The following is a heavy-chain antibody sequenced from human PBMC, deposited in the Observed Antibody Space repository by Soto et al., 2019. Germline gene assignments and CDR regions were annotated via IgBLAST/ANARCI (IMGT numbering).Heavy chain of an antibody. J-gene: IGHJ4*02. CDR2: SSATGAGT. V-gene: IGHV3-23*01. CDR1: GFTFSSYG. D-gene: IGHD1-7*01. Sequence: EVQLLESGGGLVQPGGSLRLSCAASGFTFSSYGMTWVRQAPGKGLEWVSFSSATGAGTYYADSVKGRFTISRANSKNPAYLQKTRPSGDATAVYYCAKDRRAGGNYGFYSDVGGQGALVIVSS. CDR3: AKDRRAGGNYGFYSDV.